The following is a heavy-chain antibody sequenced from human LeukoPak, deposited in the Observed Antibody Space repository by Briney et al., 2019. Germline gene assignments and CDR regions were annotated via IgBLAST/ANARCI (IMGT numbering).Heavy chain of an antibody. J-gene: IGHJ5*02. Sequence: SVKVSCKASGGTFSSYAISLVRQAPGQGLEWMGGIIPIFGTANYAQKFQGRVTITTDESTSTAYMELSSLRSEDTAVYYCARVRIAAASWFDPWGQGTLVTVSS. V-gene: IGHV1-69*05. CDR1: GGTFSSYA. CDR3: ARVRIAAASWFDP. CDR2: IIPIFGTA. D-gene: IGHD6-13*01.